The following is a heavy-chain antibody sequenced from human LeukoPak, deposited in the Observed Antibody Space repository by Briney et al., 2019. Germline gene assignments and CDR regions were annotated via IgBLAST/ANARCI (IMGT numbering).Heavy chain of an antibody. Sequence: GRSLRLSCTTSGFTFGDYAMSWVRQAPGKGLEWVGFMRSKAYGETTEYAASVKGRFTISRDDSKSIAYLQMNSLTTEDTAVYYCTRDRLGVAATGPDLFDYWGQGTLVTVSS. CDR3: TRDRLGVAATGPDLFDY. D-gene: IGHD6-25*01. J-gene: IGHJ4*02. V-gene: IGHV3-49*04. CDR2: MRSKAYGETT. CDR1: GFTFGDYA.